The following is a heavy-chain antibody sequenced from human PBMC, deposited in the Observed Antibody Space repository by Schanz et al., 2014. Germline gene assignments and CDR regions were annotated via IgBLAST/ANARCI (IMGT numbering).Heavy chain of an antibody. CDR1: GFTFFGSFA. V-gene: IGHV4-4*07. D-gene: IGHD3-10*01. CDR3: ARDMVENWFDS. CDR2: IYSTGST. J-gene: IGHJ5*01. Sequence: VQLLESGGGLVQPGGSLRLSCVASGFTFFGSFAMSWVRQPPGKGLEWIGRIYSTGSTNYNPSLKSRVTISKDTSKNQFSLRLPSVTAADTAVYYCARDMVENWFDSWGQGTLVTVSS.